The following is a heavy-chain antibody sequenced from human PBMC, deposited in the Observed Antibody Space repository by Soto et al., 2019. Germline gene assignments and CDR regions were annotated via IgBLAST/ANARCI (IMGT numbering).Heavy chain of an antibody. CDR3: ARHPSFPYTVDLDN. CDR1: GYSFSHFW. J-gene: IGHJ4*02. CDR2: IYPGDSDT. D-gene: IGHD3-16*01. V-gene: IGHV5-51*01. Sequence: EVELVQSGAEVKKSGESLKISCKTSGYSFSHFWIGWVRQMPGKGLEWMGIIYPGDSDTRYSPSFQGQVTISADKSITTAYLQWHSLKASDTAMYYSARHPSFPYTVDLDNWGQGTLVTVSS.